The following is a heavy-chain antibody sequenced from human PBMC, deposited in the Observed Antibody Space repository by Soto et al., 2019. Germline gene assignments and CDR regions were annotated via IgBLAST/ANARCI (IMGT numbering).Heavy chain of an antibody. D-gene: IGHD2-21*02. CDR3: ARVGRCSGGDCSGFFGY. V-gene: IGHV3-33*01. CDR2: LWYDGSHE. J-gene: IGHJ4*02. CDR1: GFTFSRYG. Sequence: QVQLVESGGGVVQPGRSLRLSCVASGFTFSRYGMHWVRQAPGKGLEWVAGLWYDGSHEYYADSVKGRFTISRDNSKNTLFLQMKSLRGDGTAVYYCARVGRCSGGDCSGFFGYWGQGTLVTVSS.